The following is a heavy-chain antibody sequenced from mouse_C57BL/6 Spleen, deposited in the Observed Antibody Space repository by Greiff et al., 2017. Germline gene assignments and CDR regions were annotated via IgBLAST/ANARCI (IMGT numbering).Heavy chain of an antibody. CDR1: GFSLTSYG. V-gene: IGHV2-2*01. J-gene: IGHJ3*01. CDR3: ARMNTYDPAGFAY. Sequence: QVQLQQSGPGLVQPSPCLSITCTASGFSLTSYGVHWVRQSPGKGLEWLGVIWSGGSTDYNAAFISRLSISKDNSKVQVFFKMISLQADDTAIYYCARMNTYDPAGFAYWGQGTLVTVSA. D-gene: IGHD2-14*01. CDR2: IWSGGST.